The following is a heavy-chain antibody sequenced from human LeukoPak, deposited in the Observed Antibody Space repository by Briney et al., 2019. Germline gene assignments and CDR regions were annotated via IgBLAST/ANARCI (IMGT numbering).Heavy chain of an antibody. J-gene: IGHJ3*02. CDR2: IYHSGIT. Sequence: SETLSLTCTVSRGSISSYYWSWIRQPPGKGLEWIGYIYHSGITNYNPSLKSRVTISLDTSKNQFSLRLSSVTAADTAVYYCARETRLHSGSYSNDAFDIWGQGTMVTVSS. V-gene: IGHV4-59*01. CDR1: RGSISSYY. D-gene: IGHD1-26*01. CDR3: ARETRLHSGSYSNDAFDI.